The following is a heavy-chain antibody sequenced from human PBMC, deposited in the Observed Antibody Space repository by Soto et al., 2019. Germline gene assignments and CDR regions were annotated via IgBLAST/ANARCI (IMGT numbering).Heavy chain of an antibody. Sequence: QVQLVQSGAEVKKPGSSVKVSCKASGGTFSSYSISWVRQAPGQGLEWMGGIIPLFGTANYAQKFQGRVTITADESTSTAYMELSSLRSEDTAVYYCAIEYSSSPPYYPIGYWGQGTLVTVSS. CDR1: GGTFSSYS. CDR2: IIPLFGTA. J-gene: IGHJ4*02. V-gene: IGHV1-69*01. D-gene: IGHD6-6*01. CDR3: AIEYSSSPPYYPIGY.